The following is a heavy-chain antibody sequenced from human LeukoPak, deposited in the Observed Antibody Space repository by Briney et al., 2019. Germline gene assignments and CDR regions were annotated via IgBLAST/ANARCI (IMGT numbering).Heavy chain of an antibody. V-gene: IGHV4-59*06. CDR1: SGSIRNYH. J-gene: IGHJ4*02. D-gene: IGHD4-17*01. CDR3: ARALYSMTTVTTEYWFDY. CDR2: IYYSGST. Sequence: PSETLSLTCTVSSGSIRNYHWSWIRQPPGKGLEWIGYIYYSGSTYYNPSLQSRVIISVDTSKNQFSLKLTSVTAADTAVYYCARALYSMTTVTTEYWFDYWGQGTLVTVSS.